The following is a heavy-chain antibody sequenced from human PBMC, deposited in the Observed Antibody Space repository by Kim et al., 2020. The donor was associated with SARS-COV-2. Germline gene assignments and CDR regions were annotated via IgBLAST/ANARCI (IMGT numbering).Heavy chain of an antibody. CDR3: ARASEYSSGWYKGDAFDI. V-gene: IGHV4-39*07. Sequence: KSRVTISVDTSKNQFSLKLSSVTAADTAVYYCARASEYSSGWYKGDAFDIWGQGTMVTVSS. J-gene: IGHJ3*02. D-gene: IGHD6-19*01.